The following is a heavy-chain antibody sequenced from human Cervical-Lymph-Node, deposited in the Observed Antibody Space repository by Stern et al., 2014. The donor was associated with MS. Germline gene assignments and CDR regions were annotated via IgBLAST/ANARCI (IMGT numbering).Heavy chain of an antibody. J-gene: IGHJ4*02. Sequence: VQLVESGTEVKKPGSSVKVSCTASRGNLNYGMSWVRQAPGQGLEWLGRITPILGESKYAQRFQGRLTISADESTTTAYMELSRLTSEDTALYYCTSGRGYCSATSCVAFDFWGQGSLGIVSS. CDR2: ITPILGES. CDR3: TSGRGYCSATSCVAFDF. D-gene: IGHD2-2*01. V-gene: IGHV1-69*09. CDR1: RGNLNYG.